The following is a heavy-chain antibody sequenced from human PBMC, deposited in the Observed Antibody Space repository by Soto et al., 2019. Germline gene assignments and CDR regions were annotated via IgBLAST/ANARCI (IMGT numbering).Heavy chain of an antibody. J-gene: IGHJ6*01. CDR3: ARLHRIAWGCYFCGMDV. CDR1: GFSLSDTTMG. CDR2: IFSNDEK. V-gene: IGHV2-26*01. D-gene: IGHD3-16*01. Sequence: QVTLKESGPVLVKPSETLTLTCSVSGFSLSDTTMGVSWVRQPPRKALEWLAHIFSNDEKSYITSLKNRLTTTNDTCRSQVVLTMTNIDPVDTGTYYCARLHRIAWGCYFCGMDVWGQGTTVTVSS.